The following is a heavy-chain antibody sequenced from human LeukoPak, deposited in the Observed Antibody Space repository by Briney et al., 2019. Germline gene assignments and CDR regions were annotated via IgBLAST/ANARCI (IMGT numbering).Heavy chain of an antibody. Sequence: ASVKVSCKASGYTFTSYYMHWVRQAPGQGLEWMGIINPSGGSTSYAQKFQGRVTMTRDTSTSTVYMELSSLRSEDTAVYYCARPRDGAGSYYIPFDYWGQGTLVTVSS. CDR2: INPSGGST. V-gene: IGHV1-46*01. J-gene: IGHJ4*02. D-gene: IGHD3-10*01. CDR3: ARPRDGAGSYYIPFDY. CDR1: GYTFTSYY.